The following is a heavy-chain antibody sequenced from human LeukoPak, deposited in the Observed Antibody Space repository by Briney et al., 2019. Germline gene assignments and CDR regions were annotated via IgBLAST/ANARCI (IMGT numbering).Heavy chain of an antibody. D-gene: IGHD3-22*01. J-gene: IGHJ4*02. CDR1: GFTFSSYA. V-gene: IGHV3-23*01. CDR3: AKGGYYDSSGYYGY. Sequence: GGSLRLSCAASGFTFSSYAMSWVRQAPGKGLEWVSAISGSGGSTYYADSVKGRFTISRDNSKNTLYLQMNSLRAEDTAVYYWAKGGYYDSSGYYGYWGEGTLVTVSS. CDR2: ISGSGGST.